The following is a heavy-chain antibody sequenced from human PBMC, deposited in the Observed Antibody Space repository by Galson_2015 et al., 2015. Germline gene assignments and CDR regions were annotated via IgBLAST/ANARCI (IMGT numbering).Heavy chain of an antibody. Sequence: SLRLSCAASGFTFSSYAMSWVRQAPGKGLEWVSAISGSGGSTYYADSVKGRFTISRDNSKNTLYLQMNSLRAEDTAVYYCAKSGVVVNRVPGGPYYYGMDVWGQGTTVTVSS. J-gene: IGHJ6*02. V-gene: IGHV3-23*01. CDR1: GFTFSSYA. D-gene: IGHD2-15*01. CDR3: AKSGVVVNRVPGGPYYYGMDV. CDR2: ISGSGGST.